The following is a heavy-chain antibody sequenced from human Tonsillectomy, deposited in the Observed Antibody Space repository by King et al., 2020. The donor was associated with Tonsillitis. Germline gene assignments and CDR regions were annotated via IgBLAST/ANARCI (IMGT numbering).Heavy chain of an antibody. CDR1: GFTFSGSA. V-gene: IGHV3-73*01. CDR3: TWSETWVFDY. D-gene: IGHD2-8*02. Sequence: VQLVESGGGLVQPGGSLKLSCAASGFTFSGSAMHWVRQASGKGLEWVGRIRSKANSYATAYAASVKGRFTISRDDSKNTAYLQMNSLKTEDTAVYYCTWSETWVFDYLGQGTLVPGSS. CDR2: IRSKANSYAT. J-gene: IGHJ4*01.